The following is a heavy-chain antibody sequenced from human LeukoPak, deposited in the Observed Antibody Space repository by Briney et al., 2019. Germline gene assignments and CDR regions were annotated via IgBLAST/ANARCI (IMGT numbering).Heavy chain of an antibody. D-gene: IGHD3-10*01. V-gene: IGHV3-30*18. J-gene: IGHJ4*02. CDR3: AKGGSGSPRSYFDY. CDR2: ISYDGSNK. CDR1: GFTFSSYG. Sequence: PGGSLRLSCAASGFTFSSYGMHWVRQAPGKGLEWVAVISYDGSNKYYADSVKGRFTISRDNSKNTLYLQMNSLRAEDTAVYYCAKGGSGSPRSYFDYWGQGTLVTVSS.